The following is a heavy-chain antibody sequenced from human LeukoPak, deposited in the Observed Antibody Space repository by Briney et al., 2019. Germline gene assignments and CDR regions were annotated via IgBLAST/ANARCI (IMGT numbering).Heavy chain of an antibody. V-gene: IGHV3-48*01. J-gene: IGHJ4*02. D-gene: IGHD5-24*01. Sequence: GGSLGLSCAASGFTLSDYSMNWVRQAPGKGLEWISYSGIDSGNTNYADSVKGRFTISGDKAKNSLYLQMNSLRVEDTAVYYCARDYKYAFDNWGQGTLVTVSS. CDR2: SGIDSGNT. CDR1: GFTLSDYS. CDR3: ARDYKYAFDN.